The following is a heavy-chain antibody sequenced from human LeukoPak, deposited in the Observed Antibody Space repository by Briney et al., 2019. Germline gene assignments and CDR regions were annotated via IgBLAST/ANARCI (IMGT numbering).Heavy chain of an antibody. CDR3: ARDAGGGNFPYF. J-gene: IGHJ4*02. V-gene: IGHV1-69*02. D-gene: IGHD4-23*01. Sequence: SVKVSCKASGGTFSSYTISWVRQAPGQGLEWMGRIIPILGIANYAQKFQGRATITADKSTSTAYMALSSLRSEHTAVYYCARDAGGGNFPYFWGQGTLDTVSS. CDR2: IIPILGIA. CDR1: GGTFSSYT.